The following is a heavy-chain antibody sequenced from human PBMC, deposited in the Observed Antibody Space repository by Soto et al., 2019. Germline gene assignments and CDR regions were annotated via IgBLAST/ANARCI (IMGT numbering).Heavy chain of an antibody. Sequence: EVQLLESGGGLVQPGGSLRLSCAASGFTFSSYAMSWVRQAPGKGLEWVSAISGSGGSTYYADSVKGRFTISRDNSKIRLYLLINCLRVEDTAVYCCAHSSTLIDYWGQGTLVTVSS. CDR1: GFTFSSYA. J-gene: IGHJ4*02. D-gene: IGHD6-19*01. CDR3: AHSSTLIDY. V-gene: IGHV3-23*01. CDR2: ISGSGGST.